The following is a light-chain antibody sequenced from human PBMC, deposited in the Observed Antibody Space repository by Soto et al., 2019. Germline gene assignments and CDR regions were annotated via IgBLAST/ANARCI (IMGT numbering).Light chain of an antibody. J-gene: IGKJ1*01. CDR1: QSVSSNF. Sequence: EIVLTQSPGTLSLSPGERTTLSCRASQSVSSNFLDWYQQKPGRAPRLLIYGASSRATGIPDRFSGSGSGTDFTLTISRLEPEDFAVYYCQQYETSPRTFGQGTKVDIK. V-gene: IGKV3-20*01. CDR2: GAS. CDR3: QQYETSPRT.